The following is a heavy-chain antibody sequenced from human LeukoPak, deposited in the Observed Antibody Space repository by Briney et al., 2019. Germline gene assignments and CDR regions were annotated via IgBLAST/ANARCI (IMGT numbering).Heavy chain of an antibody. Sequence: SETLSLTCSVSFGSISTTNYYWGWIRQPPGKGLEWIGSIYYSGTTYYDPSLKSRVTISVDWSKNQFSLKLSSVTAADMAVYYCTRHDSHLTLARGGYFDSWGRGTLVTV. D-gene: IGHD4/OR15-4a*01. V-gene: IGHV4-39*01. J-gene: IGHJ4*02. CDR2: IYYSGTT. CDR3: TRHDSHLTLARGGYFDS. CDR1: FGSISTTNYY.